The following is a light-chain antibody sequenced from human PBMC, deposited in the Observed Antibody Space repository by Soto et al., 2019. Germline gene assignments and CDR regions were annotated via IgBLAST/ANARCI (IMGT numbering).Light chain of an antibody. Sequence: EIVVTQSPATLSVSPGERVTLSCRTSQDVSSKLAWYQQKPGQPPSLLIYDASTRATGTPARFSGSGSGTEFTLAVSSLQSEDYALYFCQQYIRWPLTFGGGTKVDIK. J-gene: IGKJ4*01. CDR2: DAS. CDR1: QDVSSK. V-gene: IGKV3D-15*01. CDR3: QQYIRWPLT.